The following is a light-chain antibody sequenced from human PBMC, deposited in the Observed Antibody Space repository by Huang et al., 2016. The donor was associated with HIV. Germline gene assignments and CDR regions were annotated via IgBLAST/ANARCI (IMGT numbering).Light chain of an antibody. V-gene: IGKV3-11*01. CDR2: DAS. CDR3: QQRSGRVT. Sequence: DIVLTQSPATLSVFPGDRVTLSCRASQNVNNYLAWYQQRTGQAPRLLIYDASIRPAGISDRFSGTGSGTEFTLTINGLETEDFALYYCQQRSGRVTFGGGTKIEV. CDR1: QNVNNY. J-gene: IGKJ4*01.